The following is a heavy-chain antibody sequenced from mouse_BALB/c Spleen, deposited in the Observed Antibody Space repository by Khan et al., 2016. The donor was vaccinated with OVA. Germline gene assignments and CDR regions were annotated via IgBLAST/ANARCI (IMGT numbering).Heavy chain of an antibody. J-gene: IGHJ3*01. CDR1: GYTFTSYY. V-gene: IGHV1S81*02. CDR3: TRSGNRAFAY. CDR2: INTSNGGT. D-gene: IGHD3-2*02. Sequence: QVQLQQSGAELVKPGASVRLSCKASGYTFTSYYLYWVKQRPGHGFEWIGDINTSNGGTTFNENFKIKVTLSVEKSSSTAYMQLSSLTPADSAVFDTTRSGNRAFAYWGQGTLVTVSA.